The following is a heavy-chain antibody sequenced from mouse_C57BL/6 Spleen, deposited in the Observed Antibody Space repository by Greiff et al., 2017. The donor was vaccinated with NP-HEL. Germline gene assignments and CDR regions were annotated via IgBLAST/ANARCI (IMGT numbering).Heavy chain of an antibody. CDR2: INPNNGGT. V-gene: IGHV1-26*01. J-gene: IGHJ4*01. Sequence: EVQLQQSGPELVKPGASVKISCKASGYTFTDYYMNWVKQSHGKSLEWIGDINPNNGGTSYNQKFKGKATLTVDKSSSTAYMELRSLTSEDSAVYDCASRYYGSSWYYAMDYWGQGTSVTVSS. CDR1: GYTFTDYY. CDR3: ASRYYGSSWYYAMDY. D-gene: IGHD1-1*01.